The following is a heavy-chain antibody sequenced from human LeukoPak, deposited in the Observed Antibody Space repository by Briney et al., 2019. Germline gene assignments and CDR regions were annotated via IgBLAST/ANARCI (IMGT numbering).Heavy chain of an antibody. Sequence: GGSLRLSCAASGFTFSDYYMSWVRQAPGKGLEWVSYISSSGSTIYYADSVKGRFTISRDNAKNSLYLQMNSLRAEDRAVYYCAREGIAAAVDYWGQGTLVTVSS. J-gene: IGHJ4*02. V-gene: IGHV3-11*01. D-gene: IGHD6-13*01. CDR2: ISSSGSTI. CDR1: GFTFSDYY. CDR3: AREGIAAAVDY.